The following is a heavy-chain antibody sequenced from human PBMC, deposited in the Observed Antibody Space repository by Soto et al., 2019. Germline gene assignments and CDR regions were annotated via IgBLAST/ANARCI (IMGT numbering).Heavy chain of an antibody. CDR3: ARDLPLRASYYYHGMDV. D-gene: IGHD4-17*01. CDR2: ISSSSSYI. Sequence: EVQLVESGGGLVKPGGSLRLSCAASGFTFSSYSMNWVRQAPGKGLEWVSSISSSSSYIYYADSVKGRFTISRDNAKNSLYLQMNSLRAEDTAVYYCARDLPLRASYYYHGMDVWGQGTTVTVSS. J-gene: IGHJ6*02. CDR1: GFTFSSYS. V-gene: IGHV3-21*01.